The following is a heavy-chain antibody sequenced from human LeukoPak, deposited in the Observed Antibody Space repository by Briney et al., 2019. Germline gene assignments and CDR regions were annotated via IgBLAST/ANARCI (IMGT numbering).Heavy chain of an antibody. Sequence: SETLSLTCAVYGGSFSGYYWSWIRQPPGKGLEWIGEINHSGSTNCNPSLKSRVTISVDTSKNQFSLKLSSVTAVDTAVYYCARWREEYDSSGYPWYLDYWGQGTLVTVSS. CDR3: ARWREEYDSSGYPWYLDY. J-gene: IGHJ4*02. V-gene: IGHV4-34*01. D-gene: IGHD3-22*01. CDR2: INHSGST. CDR1: GGSFSGYY.